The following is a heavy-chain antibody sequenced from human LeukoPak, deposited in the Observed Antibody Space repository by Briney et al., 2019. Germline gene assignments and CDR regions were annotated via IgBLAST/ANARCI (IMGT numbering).Heavy chain of an antibody. V-gene: IGHV1-18*01. CDR2: ISAYNGNT. D-gene: IGHD3-22*01. CDR3: ARDWQADSSGYYYNFDY. CDR1: GYTFTSYG. Sequence: ASVKVSCTASGYTFTSYGISWVRQAPGQGLEWMGWISAYNGNTNYAQKLQGRVTMTTDTSTSTAYMELRSLRSDDTAVYYCARDWQADSSGYYYNFDYWGQGTLVTVSS. J-gene: IGHJ4*02.